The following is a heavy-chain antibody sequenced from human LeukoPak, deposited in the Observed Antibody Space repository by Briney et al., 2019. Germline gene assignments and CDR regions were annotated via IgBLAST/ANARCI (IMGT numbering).Heavy chain of an antibody. Sequence: TGGSLRLSCAASGFTFSSYSMNWVRQAPGKGLEWVSSISSSSSYIYYADSVKGRFTISRDNSKNTLYLQMNSLRAEDTAVYYCAKDRLGYCSSTSCYSKDYWGQGTLVTVSS. CDR3: AKDRLGYCSSTSCYSKDY. D-gene: IGHD2-2*01. V-gene: IGHV3-21*01. CDR2: ISSSSSYI. J-gene: IGHJ4*02. CDR1: GFTFSSYS.